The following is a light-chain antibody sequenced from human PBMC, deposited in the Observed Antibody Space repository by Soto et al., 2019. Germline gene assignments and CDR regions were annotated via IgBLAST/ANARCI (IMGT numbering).Light chain of an antibody. CDR2: EVI. CDR3: CSYAGSSIVV. V-gene: IGLV2-23*02. J-gene: IGLJ2*01. CDR1: SSDVGTHNL. Sequence: QSALTQPASVSGSPGQSITISCTGSSSDVGTHNLVSWYQHHPGKAPKLMISEVIKRPSGVSNRFSGSKSGNTASLTISGLQAEDEADYYCCSYAGSSIVVFGGGTKVTVL.